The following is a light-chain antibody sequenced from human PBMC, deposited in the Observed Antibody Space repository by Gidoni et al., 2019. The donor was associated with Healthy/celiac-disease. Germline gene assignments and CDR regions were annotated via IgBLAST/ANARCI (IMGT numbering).Light chain of an antibody. CDR1: QSVGSN. CDR3: QQYNNWPPRT. V-gene: IGKV3-15*01. J-gene: IGKJ2*01. CDR2: GAS. Sequence: EIVMTHSPATLSVSPGERATLSCRASQSVGSNLAWYQQKPGQAPRLLIYGASTRATGIPARFSGSGSGTEFTLTISSLQSEDFAVYYCQQYNNWPPRTFGQGTKLEIK.